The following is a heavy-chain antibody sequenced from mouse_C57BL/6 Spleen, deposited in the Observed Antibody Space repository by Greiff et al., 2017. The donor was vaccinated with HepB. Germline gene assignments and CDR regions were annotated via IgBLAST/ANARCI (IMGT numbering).Heavy chain of an antibody. V-gene: IGHV1-50*01. CDR2: IDPSDSYT. Sequence: QVHVKQPGAELVKPGASVKLSCKASGYTFTSYWMQWVKQRPGQGLEWIGEIDPSDSYTNYNQKFKGKATLTVDTSSSTAYMQLSSLTSEDSAVYYCARSLYGTIFDYWGQGTTLTVSS. CDR3: ARSLYGTIFDY. CDR1: GYTFTSYW. J-gene: IGHJ2*01. D-gene: IGHD2-1*01.